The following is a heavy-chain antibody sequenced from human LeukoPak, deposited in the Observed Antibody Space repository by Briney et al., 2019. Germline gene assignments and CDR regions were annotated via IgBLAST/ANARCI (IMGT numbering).Heavy chain of an antibody. D-gene: IGHD3-10*01. J-gene: IGHJ5*02. CDR3: ASYGSGSYRFDP. CDR2: IHHSGST. Sequence: PSETLSLTCTVSGGSISSGNYYWSWIRQHPGKGLEWIGCIHHSGSTYYNPSLKSRVIISVDTSKNQFSLKLNSVTAADTAVYYCASYGSGSYRFDPWGQGTLVTVSS. V-gene: IGHV4-31*03. CDR1: GGSISSGNYY.